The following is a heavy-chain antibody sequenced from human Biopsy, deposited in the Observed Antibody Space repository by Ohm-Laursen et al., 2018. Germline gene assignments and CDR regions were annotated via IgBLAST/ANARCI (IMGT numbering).Heavy chain of an antibody. D-gene: IGHD6-19*01. J-gene: IGHJ4*02. Sequence: ASVKVSCKASGFSFTGYYIHWVRQAPGQGLEWMGWISPKSGDTNYAHKFQGNITMTRDTSMSTAYMEMSRLRCDDTAVYYCALQSVAQMKNFDYWGQGTLVTVS. CDR2: ISPKSGDT. CDR1: GFSFTGYY. CDR3: ALQSVAQMKNFDY. V-gene: IGHV1-2*02.